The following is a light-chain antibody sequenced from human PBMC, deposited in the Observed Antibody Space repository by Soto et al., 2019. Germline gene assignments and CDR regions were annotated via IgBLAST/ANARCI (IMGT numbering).Light chain of an antibody. CDR3: QQYNNWPRT. J-gene: IGKJ1*01. Sequence: LVLRQSPVTLSLSPGDRATLSCRASQSVSTYLAWYQQKPGQAPRLLIYGASTRATGIPARFSGSGSGTEFTLTISSLQSEDFAVYYCQQYNNWPRTFGQGTKVDI. V-gene: IGKV3-15*01. CDR1: QSVSTY. CDR2: GAS.